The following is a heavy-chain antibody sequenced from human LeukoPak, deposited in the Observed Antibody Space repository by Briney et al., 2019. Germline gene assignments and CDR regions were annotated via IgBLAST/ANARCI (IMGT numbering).Heavy chain of an antibody. J-gene: IGHJ4*02. V-gene: IGHV3-30*02. D-gene: IGHD3-9*01. CDR3: ARDDPHYDILTGYYPIDS. Sequence: GGSLRLXCEASGFTFIRNGMHWVRQAPGKALESVAFLRYDGSNQYYADSVQGRFTISRGNSKNTLYLQMYSLRAEDTAVYYCARDDPHYDILTGYYPIDSWGQGTLVTVSS. CDR2: LRYDGSNQ. CDR1: GFTFIRNG.